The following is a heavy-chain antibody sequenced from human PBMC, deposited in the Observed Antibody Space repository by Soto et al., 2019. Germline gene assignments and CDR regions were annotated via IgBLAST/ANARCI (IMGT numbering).Heavy chain of an antibody. CDR1: GYTFTNYA. CDR2: INAGNGDT. CDR3: ATGLITIFYDY. Sequence: QVHLVQSGAEVKKPGASVKVSYKASGYTFTNYAIHWVRQAPGQRLEWMGWINAGNGDTEYSQKFEGRVSITRDTSASTAYMELSSLRSEDTAVYYCATGLITIFYDYWGQGTLVTVSS. D-gene: IGHD3-3*01. J-gene: IGHJ4*02. V-gene: IGHV1-3*01.